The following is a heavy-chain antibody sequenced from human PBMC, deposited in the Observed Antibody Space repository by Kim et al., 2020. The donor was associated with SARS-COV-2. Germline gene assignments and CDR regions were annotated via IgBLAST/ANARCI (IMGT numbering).Heavy chain of an antibody. CDR1: GGSISSGDYY. Sequence: SETLSLTCTVSGGSISSGDYYWSWIRQPPGKGLEWIGYIYYSGSTYYNPSLKSRVTISVDTSKNQFSLKLSSVTAADTAVYYCARAAADYIVEQNWFDPWGQGTLVTVSS. J-gene: IGHJ5*02. V-gene: IGHV4-30-4*01. CDR3: ARAAADYIVEQNWFDP. CDR2: IYYSGST. D-gene: IGHD2-21*01.